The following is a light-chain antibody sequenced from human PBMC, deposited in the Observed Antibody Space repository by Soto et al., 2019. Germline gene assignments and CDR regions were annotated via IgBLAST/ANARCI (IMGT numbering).Light chain of an antibody. CDR2: LNSDGSH. CDR1: SGHSSYA. V-gene: IGLV4-69*01. Sequence: HLVLTQSPSASASVGASVKLTCTLSSGHSSYAIAWHQQQPEKGPRYLMKLNSDGSHSKGDGIPDRFSGSSSGAERYLTISSLQSEDEADYYCQTWGTGNWMFGGGTKLTVL. J-gene: IGLJ3*02. CDR3: QTWGTGNWM.